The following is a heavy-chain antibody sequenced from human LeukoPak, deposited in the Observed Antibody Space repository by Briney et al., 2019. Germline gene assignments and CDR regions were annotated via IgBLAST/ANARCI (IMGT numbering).Heavy chain of an antibody. D-gene: IGHD3-22*01. CDR2: ISYDGSNK. CDR1: GFTFSSYA. V-gene: IGHV3-30-3*02. J-gene: IGHJ5*02. Sequence: GGSLRLSCAASGFTFSSYAMPWVRQAPGKGLEWVAVISYDGSNKYYADSVKGRFTTSRDNSKSTLYLQMNSLRAEDTAIYYCAKIFHTDGYYLGEHLFDAWGQETLVTVSS. CDR3: AKIFHTDGYYLGEHLFDA.